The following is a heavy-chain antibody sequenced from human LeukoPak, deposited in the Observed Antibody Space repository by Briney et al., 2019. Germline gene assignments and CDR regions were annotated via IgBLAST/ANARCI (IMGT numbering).Heavy chain of an antibody. CDR1: GFTVSSNY. D-gene: IGHD3-10*01. CDR3: ARHLRLLWFGEYQRNDAFDI. V-gene: IGHV4-59*08. CDR2: IYYSGST. Sequence: PGGSLRLSCAASGFTVSSNYMSWIRQPPGKGLEWIGYIYYSGSTNYNPSLKSRVTISVDTSKNQFSLKLSSVTAADTAVYYCARHLRLLWFGEYQRNDAFDIWGQGTMVTVSS. J-gene: IGHJ3*02.